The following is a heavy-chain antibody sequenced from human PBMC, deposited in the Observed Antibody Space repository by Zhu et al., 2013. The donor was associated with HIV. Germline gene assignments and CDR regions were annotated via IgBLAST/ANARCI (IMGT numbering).Heavy chain of an antibody. Sequence: QVQLVQSGAEVKKPGSSVKVSCKASGGSFSNYAINWVRQAPGEGLEWMGRIIPIFGTPKYAQKFQGRVTITADESTSTAYMELSSLRSEDTAVYYCARDREWLVRYYGMDVWGQGDHGHRLL. CDR3: ARDREWLVRYYGMDV. CDR1: GGSFSNYA. D-gene: IGHD6-19*01. V-gene: IGHV1-69*01. CDR2: IIPIFGTP. J-gene: IGHJ6*02.